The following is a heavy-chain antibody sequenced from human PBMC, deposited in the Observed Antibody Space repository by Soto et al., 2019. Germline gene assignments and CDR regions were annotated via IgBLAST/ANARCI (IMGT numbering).Heavy chain of an antibody. CDR2: MNPNSGNT. D-gene: IGHD2-2*01. CDR1: GYTFTSYD. J-gene: IGHJ4*02. CDR3: ARALGYCSSTSCYDFDY. V-gene: IGHV1-8*01. Sequence: GASVKVSCKASGYTFTSYDINWVRQATGQGLEWMGWMNPNSGNTGYAQKFQGRVTMTRNTSISTAYMELSSLRSEDTAVYYCARALGYCSSTSCYDFDYWGQGTLVTVSS.